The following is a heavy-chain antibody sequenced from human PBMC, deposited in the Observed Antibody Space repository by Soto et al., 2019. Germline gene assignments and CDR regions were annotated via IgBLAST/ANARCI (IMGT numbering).Heavy chain of an antibody. Sequence: XESLKIPWTGSGCSFDSYWIGWVRQVPGKGLEWMGIIYPGDSDIRYSPSFQGQVTISADKSISTAYLQWSSLKASDTAMYYCSRTGCSGGSCWLDYWGQGTLVTVS. CDR1: GCSFDSYW. J-gene: IGHJ4*02. D-gene: IGHD2-15*01. V-gene: IGHV5-51*01. CDR2: IYPGDSDI. CDR3: SRTGCSGGSCWLDY.